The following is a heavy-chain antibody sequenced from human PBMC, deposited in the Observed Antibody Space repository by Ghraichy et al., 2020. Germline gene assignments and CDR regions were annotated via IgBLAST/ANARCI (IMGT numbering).Heavy chain of an antibody. V-gene: IGHV1-2*02. Sequence: ASVKVSCKASGYTFTGYYMHWVRQAPGQGLEWMGWINPNSGGTNYAQKFQGRVTMTRDTSISTAYMELSRLRSDDTAVYYCARGYSSTSGPKQNWGQGTLVTVSS. CDR3: ARGYSSTSGPKQN. CDR1: GYTFTGYY. D-gene: IGHD6-13*01. J-gene: IGHJ4*02. CDR2: INPNSGGT.